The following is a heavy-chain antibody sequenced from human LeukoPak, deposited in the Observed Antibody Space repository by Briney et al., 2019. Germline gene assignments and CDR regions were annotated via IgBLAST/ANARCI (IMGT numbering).Heavy chain of an antibody. D-gene: IGHD3-22*01. V-gene: IGHV1-18*01. CDR3: ARVDLYYDSSGYSRAANDY. CDR2: VSAYNGVT. Sequence: GASVKVSCKAFGYTFTGYAISWVRQAPGQGLEWMGWVSAYNGVTHYAQNFQDRVTMTTDTPTSTAYMELRSLRSDDTAVYYCARVDLYYDSSGYSRAANDYWGQGTLVTVSS. CDR1: GYTFTGYA. J-gene: IGHJ4*02.